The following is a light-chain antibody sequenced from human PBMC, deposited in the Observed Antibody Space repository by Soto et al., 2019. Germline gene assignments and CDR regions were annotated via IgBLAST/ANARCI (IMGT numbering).Light chain of an antibody. V-gene: IGLV1-44*01. J-gene: IGLJ2*01. CDR1: TSNIGSQT. Sequence: QSVLPQPPSASGTPGQRVSISCSGSTSNIGSQTVNWYQRLPGTAPKLLIYIDNQRPSGVPDRFSGSKSGTSGSIAISGLQADDEADDFCASWYESLNGPVFGEGTQLTFL. CDR2: IDN. CDR3: ASWYESLNGPV.